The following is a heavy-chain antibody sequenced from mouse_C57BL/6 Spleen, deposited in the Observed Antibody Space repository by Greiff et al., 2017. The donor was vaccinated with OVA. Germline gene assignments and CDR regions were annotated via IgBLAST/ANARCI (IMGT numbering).Heavy chain of an antibody. Sequence: EVKVVESGGDLVKPGGSLKLSCAASGFTFSSYGMSWVRQTPDKRLEWVATISSGGSYTYYPDSVKGRFTISRDNAKNTLYLQMSSLKSEDTAMYYCARDSSGYPFAYWGQGTLVTVSA. J-gene: IGHJ3*01. CDR1: GFTFSSYG. V-gene: IGHV5-6*01. CDR2: ISSGGSYT. D-gene: IGHD3-2*02. CDR3: ARDSSGYPFAY.